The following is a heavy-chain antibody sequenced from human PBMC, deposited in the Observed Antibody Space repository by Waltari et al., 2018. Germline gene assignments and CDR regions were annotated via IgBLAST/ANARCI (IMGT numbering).Heavy chain of an antibody. CDR3: AKDVGDAARQALDY. V-gene: IGHV3-23*01. Sequence: EVQLLESGGGLVQPGGSLRLSCAASGFTFSTFAMNWVRQAPGKGLEWVSALNPGGGNTYYADAWKGRFTISRDNSKNTLYLQMNSLTAEDTALYYCAKDVGDAARQALDYWGQGALVTVSP. J-gene: IGHJ4*02. CDR1: GFTFSTFA. D-gene: IGHD6-6*01. CDR2: LNPGGGNT.